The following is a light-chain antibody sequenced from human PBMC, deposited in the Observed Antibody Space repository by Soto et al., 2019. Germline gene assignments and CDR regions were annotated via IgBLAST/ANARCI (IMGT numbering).Light chain of an antibody. V-gene: IGKV4-1*01. CDR1: QTIFSTSYNKSY. CDR3: QKYYASPIN. CDR2: WAS. J-gene: IGKJ5*01. Sequence: DIVMTQSPDSLAMSLGERAAINCKSSQTIFSTSYNKSYLSWYQKKSGQPPRLLIYWASTREPGVPDRFSGSGSGTDFTLTINSLQPEDVAVYYCQKYYASPINCGQGKRREIK.